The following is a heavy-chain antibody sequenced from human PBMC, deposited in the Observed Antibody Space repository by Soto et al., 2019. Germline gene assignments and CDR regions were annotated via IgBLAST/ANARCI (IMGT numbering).Heavy chain of an antibody. CDR2: IYYSGST. Sequence: SEPLAPPCPVSGGSISSGDYYWSWIRQPPGKGLEWIGYIYYSGSTYYNPSLKSRVTISVDTSKNQFSLKLSSVTAADTAVYYCARDGSSLLAPYYYGMDVWGQGTTVTVSS. J-gene: IGHJ6*02. V-gene: IGHV4-30-4*01. CDR3: ARDGSSLLAPYYYGMDV. D-gene: IGHD6-6*01. CDR1: GGSISSGDYY.